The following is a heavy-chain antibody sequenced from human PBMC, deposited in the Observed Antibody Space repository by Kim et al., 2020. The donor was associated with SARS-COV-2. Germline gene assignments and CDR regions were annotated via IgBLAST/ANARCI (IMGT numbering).Heavy chain of an antibody. D-gene: IGHD4-4*01. CDR3: ARGPRSTVATYAWFDP. J-gene: IGHJ5*02. V-gene: IGHV4-31*03. Sequence: SETLSLTCTVSGGSVSNAEYYWSWIRQHPGKGLEWIGYIYNGVTVQNPSLKGRVTISVDTSKNQFSLNLSSVTAADTAVYYCARGPRSTVATYAWFDPWGQGTLVTVSS. CDR1: GGSVSNAEYY. CDR2: IYNGVT.